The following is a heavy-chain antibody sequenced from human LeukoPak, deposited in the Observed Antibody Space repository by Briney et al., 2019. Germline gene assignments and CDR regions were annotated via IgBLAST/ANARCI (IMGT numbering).Heavy chain of an antibody. J-gene: IGHJ4*02. D-gene: IGHD6-13*01. CDR1: GFTFSSFG. Sequence: PGGSLRLSCAASGFTFSSFGMHWVRQAPGKGLEWVTVTSNDGNEKYYADSVKGRFTISRDNSKNTVYLQMNSLRAEDTAVYYCATGGTTAATGRMGFWGQGTLVTVSS. V-gene: IGHV3-30*03. CDR2: TSNDGNEK. CDR3: ATGGTTAATGRMGF.